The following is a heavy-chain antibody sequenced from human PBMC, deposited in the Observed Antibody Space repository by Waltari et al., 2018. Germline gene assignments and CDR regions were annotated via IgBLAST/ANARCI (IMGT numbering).Heavy chain of an antibody. CDR3: ARDAAHTPYDFGDLDS. D-gene: IGHD3-3*01. CDR2: IIPSFGTA. CDR1: GGTFSSYA. Sequence: QVPLVQSGAEVQKPGSSVTVSCKASGGTFSSYAIRWVRQAPGQGLEWMGGIIPSFGTANYAQKFKGRVTITTDESTSTAYMELSSLRAEDTAVYYWARDAAHTPYDFGDLDSWGQGTMVTVSS. J-gene: IGHJ3*02. V-gene: IGHV1-69*05.